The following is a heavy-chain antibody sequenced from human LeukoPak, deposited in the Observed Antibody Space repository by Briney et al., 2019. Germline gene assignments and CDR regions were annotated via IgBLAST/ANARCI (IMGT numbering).Heavy chain of an antibody. V-gene: IGHV4-39*07. D-gene: IGHD6-19*01. CDR1: GGSISSSSYY. J-gene: IGHJ4*02. CDR2: IYYSGST. Sequence: SETLSLTCTVSGGSISSSSYYWGWIRQPPGKGLEWIGSIYYSGSTYYNPSLKSRVTISVDTSKNQFSLKLSSVTAADTAVYYCARSATYSSGPFDYWGQGTLVTVSS. CDR3: ARSATYSSGPFDY.